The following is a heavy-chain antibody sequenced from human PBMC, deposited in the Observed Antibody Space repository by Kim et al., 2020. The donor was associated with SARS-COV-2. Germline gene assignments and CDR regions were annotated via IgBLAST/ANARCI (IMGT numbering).Heavy chain of an antibody. CDR3: AHSPRHRGWPFDY. D-gene: IGHD6-19*01. J-gene: IGHJ4*02. CDR2: LYWDDDT. Sequence: SGPTLVNPTQTLTLTCSFSGFSLTTSGVGVAWLRQPPGKALEWLALLYWDDDTRYSPSLKNRLSITKDTSRNHLVLTLTNVDPVDTATYYCAHSPRHRGWPFDYWGQGALVTVSS. CDR1: GFSLTTSGVG. V-gene: IGHV2-5*02.